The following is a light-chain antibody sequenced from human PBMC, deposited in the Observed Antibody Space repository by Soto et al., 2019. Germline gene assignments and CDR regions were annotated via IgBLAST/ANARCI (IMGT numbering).Light chain of an antibody. J-gene: IGKJ4*02. Sequence: EIVLTQSPGTLSLSPGERATLSCRASQSVSSNYLAWYQEKPGQAPQVLIYRASIRATATPATFTGSGSDTDFTLTSSRLEPAGCEGYSCQQYGTSPHTFGGETKVEVK. CDR3: QQYGTSPHT. CDR1: QSVSSNY. CDR2: RAS. V-gene: IGKV3-20*01.